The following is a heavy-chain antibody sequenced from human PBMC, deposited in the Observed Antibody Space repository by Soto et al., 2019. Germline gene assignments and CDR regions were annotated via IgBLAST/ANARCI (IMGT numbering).Heavy chain of an antibody. V-gene: IGHV3-21*01. CDR3: ARVGPLSTTHYYYYGRDV. D-gene: IGHD1-1*01. J-gene: IGHJ6*02. CDR2: ISSSSSYI. CDR1: GFPSRIYS. Sequence: GASLRLSCAPSGFPSRIYSMSWHRQAPEKDLEWVSSISSSSSYICYADSVKGRFTISRDNATISLYLQMNSLRAEDTAVYYCARVGPLSTTHYYYYGRDVWGPGTTVTVCS.